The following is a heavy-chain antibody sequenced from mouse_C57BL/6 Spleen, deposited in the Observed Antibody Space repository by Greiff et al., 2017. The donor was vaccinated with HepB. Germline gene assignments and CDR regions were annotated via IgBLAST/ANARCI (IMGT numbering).Heavy chain of an antibody. CDR2: ISSGGSYS. J-gene: IGHJ3*01. CDR3: ARHEGDGYDGGFAY. CDR1: GFTFSSYG. Sequence: EVQLVESGGDLVKPGGSLKLSCAASGFTFSSYGMSWVRQTPDKRLEWVATISSGGSYSYYPDSVKGRFTISRDNAKNTLYLQMSSLKSEDTAMYYCARHEGDGYDGGFAYWGQGTLVTVSA. V-gene: IGHV5-6*01. D-gene: IGHD2-2*01.